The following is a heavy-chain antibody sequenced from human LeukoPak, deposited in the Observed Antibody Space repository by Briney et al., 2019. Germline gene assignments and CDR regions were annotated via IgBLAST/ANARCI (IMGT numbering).Heavy chain of an antibody. V-gene: IGHV1-69*13. J-gene: IGHJ4*02. CDR2: IIPIFGTA. CDR3: ARGFYGEGFYFDY. D-gene: IGHD4-17*01. Sequence: SVKVSCNASGYTFISYGISWVRQAPGQGLEWMGGIIPIFGTANYAQKFQGRVTITADESTSTAYMELSSLRSEDTAVYYCARGFYGEGFYFDYWGQGTLVTVSS. CDR1: GYTFISYG.